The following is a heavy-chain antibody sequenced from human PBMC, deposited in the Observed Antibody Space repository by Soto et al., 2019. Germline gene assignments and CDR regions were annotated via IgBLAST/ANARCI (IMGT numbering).Heavy chain of an antibody. CDR1: GGSISSYY. V-gene: IGHV4-59*01. J-gene: IGHJ4*02. D-gene: IGHD1-20*01. CDR3: TSGVNWNDVSEY. Sequence: PSETLSLTCTVSGGSISSYYWTLIRQPPGKGLEWIGYIYSNGRTNYNPSLKSRVTISVDTSKNQFSLKLRSVTAADTAVYYCTSGVNWNDVSEYWGEGTLVTVSS. CDR2: IYSNGRT.